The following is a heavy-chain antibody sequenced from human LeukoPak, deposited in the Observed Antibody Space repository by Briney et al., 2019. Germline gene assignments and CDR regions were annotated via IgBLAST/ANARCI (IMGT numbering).Heavy chain of an antibody. V-gene: IGHV4-34*01. J-gene: IGHJ4*02. Sequence: NPSETLSLTCAVYGGSFSGYYWSWIRQPPGKGLEWIGEINHSGSTNYNPSLKSRVTISVDTSKNQFSLKLSSVTAADTAVYYCALGDVVVPAANWGQGTLVAVSS. CDR2: INHSGST. CDR1: GGSFSGYY. CDR3: ALGDVVVPAAN. D-gene: IGHD2-2*01.